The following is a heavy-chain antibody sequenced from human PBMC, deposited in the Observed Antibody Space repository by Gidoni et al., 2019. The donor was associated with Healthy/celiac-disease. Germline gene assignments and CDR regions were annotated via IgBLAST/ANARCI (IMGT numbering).Heavy chain of an antibody. CDR1: GLTFSSYS. J-gene: IGHJ3*02. CDR2: ISSSSSYI. CDR3: ARGSDEYSSSFGAFDI. D-gene: IGHD6-6*01. V-gene: IGHV3-21*01. Sequence: EVQLVESGGGLVKPGGSLRLSFAASGLTFSSYSMNWVRQAPGKGLEWVSSISSSSSYIYYADSVKGRFTISRDNAKNSLYLQMNSLRAEDTAVYYCARGSDEYSSSFGAFDIWGQGTMVTVSS.